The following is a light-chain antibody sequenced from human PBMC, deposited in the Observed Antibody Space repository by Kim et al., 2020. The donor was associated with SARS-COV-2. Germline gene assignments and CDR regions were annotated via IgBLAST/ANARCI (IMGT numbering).Light chain of an antibody. CDR3: QHRQT. J-gene: IGKJ1*01. CDR1: QSVSRW. V-gene: IGKV1-5*01. Sequence: STLSASVGARVTLPCRASQSVSRWLAWYQQKPGKAPKLLIYDGSNLQSGVPSRFSGSGSGTEFTLTISSLQPDDFAIYYCQHRQTFGQGTKVDIK. CDR2: DGS.